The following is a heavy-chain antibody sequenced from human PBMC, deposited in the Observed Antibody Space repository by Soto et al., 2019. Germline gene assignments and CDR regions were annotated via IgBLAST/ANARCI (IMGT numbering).Heavy chain of an antibody. CDR3: ARVNGDGWGIFDS. D-gene: IGHD6-19*01. V-gene: IGHV3-33*01. CDR2: IWNDGNKK. J-gene: IGHJ4*02. CDR1: GFTFAGYG. Sequence: QVHLVESGGGVVQPGKSLRLSCAASGFTFAGYGMHWVRQAPGKGLEWVAVIWNDGNKKYYADSVKGRFTISRDNSQNTLYLQIDSLRGHDTAVYSCARVNGDGWGIFDSWGPGTLVTVSS.